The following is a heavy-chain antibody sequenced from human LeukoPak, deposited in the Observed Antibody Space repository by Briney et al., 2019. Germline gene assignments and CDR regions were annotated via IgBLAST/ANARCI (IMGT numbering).Heavy chain of an antibody. D-gene: IGHD4-23*01. CDR2: IIPIFGTA. J-gene: IGHJ4*02. V-gene: IGHV1-69*13. CDR1: GGTFSSCA. CDR3: ARDPYGGNSVESRPFDY. Sequence: SVKVSCKASGGTFSSCAISWVRQAPGQGLEWMGGIIPIFGTANYAQKFQGRVTITADESTSTAYMELSSLRSEDTAVYYCARDPYGGNSVESRPFDYWGQGTLVTVSS.